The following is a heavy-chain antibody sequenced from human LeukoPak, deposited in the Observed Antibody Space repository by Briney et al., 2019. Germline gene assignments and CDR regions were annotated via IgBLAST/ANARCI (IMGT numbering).Heavy chain of an antibody. CDR1: GYTFNTYW. CDR3: ARHGVGAGLAAAYI. J-gene: IGHJ4*02. D-gene: IGHD6-13*01. CDR2: IDPGDSHA. Sequence: GESLKISCKGSGYTFNTYWIGWVRQMAGKGLEWMGLIDPGDSHAIYSPSFQGQVTISADKSISAAYLQWSSLKASDTAMYYCARHGVGAGLAAAYIWGQGTLLTVSS. V-gene: IGHV5-51*01.